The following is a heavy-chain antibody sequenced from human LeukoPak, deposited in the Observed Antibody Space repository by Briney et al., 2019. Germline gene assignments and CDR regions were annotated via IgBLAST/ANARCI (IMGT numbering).Heavy chain of an antibody. D-gene: IGHD4-17*01. J-gene: IGHJ3*02. V-gene: IGHV4-59*08. CDR2: IYYSGST. CDR3: ATGGKVTSRAFDI. CDR1: GGSISSYY. Sequence: SETLSPTCTVSGGSISSYYWSWIRQPPGKGLEWIGYIYYSGSTNYNPSLKSRVTISVDTSKNQFSLKLSSVTAADTAVYYCATGGKVTSRAFDIWGQGTMVTVSS.